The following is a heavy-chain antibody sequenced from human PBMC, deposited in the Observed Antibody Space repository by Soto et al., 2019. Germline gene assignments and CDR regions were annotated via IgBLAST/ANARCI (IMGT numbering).Heavy chain of an antibody. V-gene: IGHV1-69*13. CDR3: ARESSSDGYNFYYFDY. Sequence: SVKVSCKASGGTFSSYAISWVRQASGQGLEWMGGIIPIFGTANYAQKFQGRVTITADESTSTAYMELSSLRSEDTAVYYCARESSSDGYNFYYFDYWGQGTLVTVSS. J-gene: IGHJ4*02. CDR2: IIPIFGTA. D-gene: IGHD5-12*01. CDR1: GGTFSSYA.